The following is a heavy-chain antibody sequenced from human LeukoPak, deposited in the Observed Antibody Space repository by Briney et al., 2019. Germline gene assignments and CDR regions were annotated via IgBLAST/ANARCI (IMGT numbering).Heavy chain of an antibody. V-gene: IGHV4-30-4*08. CDR1: GGSISSGSYY. Sequence: PSQTLSLTCTVSGGSISSGSYYWSWIRQPPGKGLEWIGYIYYSGSTYYNPSLKSRVTISVDTSKNQFSLKLSSVTAADTAVYYCARQDYYDSSGQFDYWGQGTLVTVSS. CDR2: IYYSGST. CDR3: ARQDYYDSSGQFDY. J-gene: IGHJ4*02. D-gene: IGHD3-22*01.